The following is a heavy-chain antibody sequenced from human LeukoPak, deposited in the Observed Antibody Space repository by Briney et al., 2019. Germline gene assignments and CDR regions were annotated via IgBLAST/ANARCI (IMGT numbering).Heavy chain of an antibody. V-gene: IGHV3-66*01. Sequence: GGSLRLSCAVSGIIVSSHHMNWVRQAPGKGLEWVSVIYSGGYSGGGPYYADSVKGRFFTSSDSSRNTLYPQMNSLRVEDTAVYYCARDVSGDGFGSFDYWGPGTLVTVSS. CDR1: GIIVSSHH. D-gene: IGHD5-24*01. CDR2: IYSGGYSGGGP. J-gene: IGHJ4*02. CDR3: ARDVSGDGFGSFDY.